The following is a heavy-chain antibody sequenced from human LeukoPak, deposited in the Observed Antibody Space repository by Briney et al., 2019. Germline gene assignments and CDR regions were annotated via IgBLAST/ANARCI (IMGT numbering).Heavy chain of an antibody. CDR3: ARDAPYYDFWRGYYTRSYYMDV. CDR1: GFTFDDYG. V-gene: IGHV3-20*04. D-gene: IGHD3-3*01. J-gene: IGHJ6*03. CDR2: INWNGGST. Sequence: GGSLRLSCAASGFTFDDYGMSWVRQAPGKGLEWVSGINWNGGSTGYADSVKGRFTISRDNAKNSLYLQMNSLRAEDTALYYCARDAPYYDFWRGYYTRSYYMDVWGKGTTVTVSS.